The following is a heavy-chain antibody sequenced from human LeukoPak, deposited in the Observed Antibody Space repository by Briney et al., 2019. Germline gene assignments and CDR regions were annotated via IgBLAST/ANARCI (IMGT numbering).Heavy chain of an antibody. CDR2: TYYRSKWSN. CDR1: GDSVSSKSAA. D-gene: IGHD2-2*01. J-gene: IGHJ4*02. Sequence: SQTLSLTCAISGDSVSSKSAAWNWIRQSPSRGLEWLGRTYYRSKWSNEYAVSVKSRITINPDTSKNQFSLQLNSVTPEDTAVYYCARGGTGYCTSSICYFDYWGPGIQVTVSS. CDR3: ARGGTGYCTSSICYFDY. V-gene: IGHV6-1*01.